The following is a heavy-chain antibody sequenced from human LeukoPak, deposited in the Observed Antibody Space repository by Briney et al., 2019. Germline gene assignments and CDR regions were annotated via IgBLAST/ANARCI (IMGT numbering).Heavy chain of an antibody. V-gene: IGHV3-7*03. CDR3: ARDSYCGGDCYFPNAYGMDV. CDR1: GFTFSSYW. Sequence: GGFLRLSCAASGFTFSSYWMSWVRQAPGKGLEWVANIKQDGSQKYYVDSVKGRFSISRDNAKNSLYLQMNSLRAEDTAVYYCARDSYCGGDCYFPNAYGMDVWGQGTTVTVSS. CDR2: IKQDGSQK. D-gene: IGHD2-21*02. J-gene: IGHJ6*02.